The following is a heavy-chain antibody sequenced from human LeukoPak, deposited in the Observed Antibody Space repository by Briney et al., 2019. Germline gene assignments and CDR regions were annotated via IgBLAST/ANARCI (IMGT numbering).Heavy chain of an antibody. D-gene: IGHD3-22*01. Sequence: PGGSWRLSFEASGFPVNGNYMSGVRQAPGKGREGVSVIYSGGGTFYADSVKGRFTISRDNSKNTLYLQMNSLRAEDTAVYYCARDQGDDSSGLDYWGQGTLVTVSS. V-gene: IGHV3-53*01. J-gene: IGHJ4*02. CDR3: ARDQGDDSSGLDY. CDR1: GFPVNGNY. CDR2: IYSGGGT.